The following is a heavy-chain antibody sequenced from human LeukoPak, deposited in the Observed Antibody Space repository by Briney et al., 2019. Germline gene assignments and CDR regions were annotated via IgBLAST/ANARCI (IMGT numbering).Heavy chain of an antibody. V-gene: IGHV1-2*02. D-gene: IGHD2-15*01. CDR3: ARVPAPYCSGGSCYSDFFDY. Sequence: ASVKVSCKASGYTFTGYYMHWVRQAPGQGLEWMGWINPNSGGTNYAQKFQGRVTMTRDTSISTAYMELGRLRSDDTAVYYCARVPAPYCSGGSCYSDFFDYWGQGTLVTVSS. CDR1: GYTFTGYY. J-gene: IGHJ4*02. CDR2: INPNSGGT.